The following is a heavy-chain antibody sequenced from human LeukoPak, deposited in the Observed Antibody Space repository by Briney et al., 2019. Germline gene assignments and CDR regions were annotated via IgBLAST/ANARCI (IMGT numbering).Heavy chain of an antibody. D-gene: IGHD3-22*01. V-gene: IGHV3-7*04. CDR3: ARALTYYYDSSGYFDY. CDR1: GFTFSIYW. Sequence: QSGGSLRLSCAASGFTFSIYWMSWVRQAPGKGLEWVANIKPDGSEKSYVGSLKGRFTISRDNAKNSLYLQMNSLRAEDTAVYYCARALTYYYDSSGYFDYWGQGTLVTVSS. CDR2: IKPDGSEK. J-gene: IGHJ4*02.